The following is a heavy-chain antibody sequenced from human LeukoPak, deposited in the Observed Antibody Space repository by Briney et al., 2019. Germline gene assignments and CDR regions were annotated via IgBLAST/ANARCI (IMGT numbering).Heavy chain of an antibody. J-gene: IGHJ4*02. CDR2: ISLSGTTI. V-gene: IGHV3-48*03. CDR3: ARDSGYDYIGAFDY. Sequence: GGSLRLPCATSGFMFSSYEMNWVRQAPGKGLEWVAYISLSGTTIYYADSMKGRFTISRDNAKNSLYLQMNSLRAEDTAVYYCARDSGYDYIGAFDYWGQGTLVTVSS. CDR1: GFMFSSYE. D-gene: IGHD5-12*01.